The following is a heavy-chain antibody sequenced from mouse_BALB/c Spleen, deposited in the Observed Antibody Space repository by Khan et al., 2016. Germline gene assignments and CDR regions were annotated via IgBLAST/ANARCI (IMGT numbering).Heavy chain of an antibody. J-gene: IGHJ3*01. CDR3: ARWFLSWCAY. CDR2: IHYSGST. CDR1: GYSITSGYS. D-gene: IGHD2-2*01. Sequence: EVQLQESGPDLVKPSQSLSLTCTVTGYSITSGYSWHWIRQFSGNKLEWMGYIHYSGSTYYDPSLKSRISITRDTSKNQFFLQLNSVTTEDTATYYCARWFLSWCAYWGQGTLVTVSA. V-gene: IGHV3-1*02.